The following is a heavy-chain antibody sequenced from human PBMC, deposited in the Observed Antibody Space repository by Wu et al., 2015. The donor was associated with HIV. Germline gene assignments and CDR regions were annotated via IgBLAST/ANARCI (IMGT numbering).Heavy chain of an antibody. Sequence: QVHLVQSGAEVKKPGASVKVSCKASGYTFTGYYMHWVRQAPGQGLEWMGWINPNSGGTNYAQKFQGRVTMTRDTSISTAYMELSRLRSDDTAVYYCARASNYDFWSGYYTHNWFDPGPGNLVTVSS. CDR3: ARASNYDFWSGYYTHNWFDP. CDR1: GYTFTGYY. D-gene: IGHD3-3*01. J-gene: IGHJ5*02. CDR2: INPNSGGT. V-gene: IGHV1-2*02.